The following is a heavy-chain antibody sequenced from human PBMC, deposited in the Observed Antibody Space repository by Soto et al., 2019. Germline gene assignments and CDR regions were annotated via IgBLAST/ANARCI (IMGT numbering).Heavy chain of an antibody. J-gene: IGHJ4*02. CDR1: GGSFSGYY. V-gene: IGHV4-34*01. Sequence: PSETLSLTCAVYGGSFSGYYWSWIRQPPGKGLEWIGEINHSGSTNYNPSLKSRVTISVDTSKNQFSLKLSSVTAADTAVYYCARGRWLQYTFDYWGRGNLVTVSS. CDR3: ARGRWLQYTFDY. CDR2: INHSGST. D-gene: IGHD5-12*01.